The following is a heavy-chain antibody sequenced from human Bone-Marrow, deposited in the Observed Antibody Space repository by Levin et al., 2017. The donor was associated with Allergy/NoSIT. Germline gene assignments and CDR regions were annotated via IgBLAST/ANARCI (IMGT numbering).Heavy chain of an antibody. D-gene: IGHD3-10*01. CDR2: INHSGST. CDR3: ARAQLLPYYYYYYGMDV. V-gene: IGHV4-34*01. Sequence: SETLSLTCAVYGGSFSGYYWSWIRQPPGKGLEWIGEINHSGSTNYNPSLKSRVTISVDTSKNQFSLKLSSVTAADTAVYYCARAQLLPYYYYYYGMDVWGQGTTVTVSS. CDR1: GGSFSGYY. J-gene: IGHJ6*02.